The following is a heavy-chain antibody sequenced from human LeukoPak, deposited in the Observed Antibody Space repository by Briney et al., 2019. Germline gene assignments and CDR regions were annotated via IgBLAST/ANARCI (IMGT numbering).Heavy chain of an antibody. CDR1: GGSISSYY. CDR3: ARTTSSGWSRFFDF. Sequence: SETLSLTCTVSGGSISSYYWSWIRQPPGKGLEWIGYIYYSGSTNYNPSLKSRVTISVDTSKNQFSLNVTSVTAADTAVYYCARTTSSGWSRFFDFWSQGSLVTVSS. J-gene: IGHJ4*02. D-gene: IGHD6-19*01. CDR2: IYYSGST. V-gene: IGHV4-59*01.